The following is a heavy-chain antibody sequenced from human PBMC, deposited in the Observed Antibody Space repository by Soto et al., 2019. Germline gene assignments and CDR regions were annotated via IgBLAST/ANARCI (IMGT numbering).Heavy chain of an antibody. J-gene: IGHJ3*02. CDR1: GGSISSGDYY. V-gene: IGHV4-30-4*01. CDR3: ARAVRFLEWLLIGGLGAFDI. Sequence: QVQLQESGPGLVKPSQTLSLTCTVSGGSISSGDYYWSWIRQPPGKGLEWIGYIYYSGSTYYNPSLKRRVTISVDTSKNQFSLKLSSVTAADTAVYYCARAVRFLEWLLIGGLGAFDIWGQGTMVTVSS. D-gene: IGHD3-3*01. CDR2: IYYSGST.